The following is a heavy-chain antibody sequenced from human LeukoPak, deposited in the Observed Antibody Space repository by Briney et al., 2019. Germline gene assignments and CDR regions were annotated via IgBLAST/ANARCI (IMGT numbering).Heavy chain of an antibody. CDR1: GGSISSGDYY. D-gene: IGHD3-10*01. CDR3: ARDNMVRGVYYGMDV. CDR2: IYYSGST. V-gene: IGHV4-30-4*01. Sequence: SQTLSLTCTVSGGSISSGDYYWSWIRQPPGKGLEWIGYIYYSGSTYYNPSLKSRVTISVDTSKNQFSLKLSSVTAADTAVYYCARDNMVRGVYYGMDVWGQGTTVTVSS. J-gene: IGHJ6*02.